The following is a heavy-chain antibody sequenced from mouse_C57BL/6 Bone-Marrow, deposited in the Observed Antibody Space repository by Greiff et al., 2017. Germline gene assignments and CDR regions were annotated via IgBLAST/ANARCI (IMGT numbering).Heavy chain of an antibody. D-gene: IGHD1-1*01. Sequence: QVQLQQSGAELVRPGTSVKVSCKASGYAFTNYLIEWVKQRPGQGLEWIGVINPGSGGTNYNEKFKGKATLTADKSSSTAYMQLSCLTSEDSAVYFCARWTAYGSSYDYWGQGTTLTVSS. CDR1: GYAFTNYL. CDR2: INPGSGGT. J-gene: IGHJ2*01. V-gene: IGHV1-54*01. CDR3: ARWTAYGSSYDY.